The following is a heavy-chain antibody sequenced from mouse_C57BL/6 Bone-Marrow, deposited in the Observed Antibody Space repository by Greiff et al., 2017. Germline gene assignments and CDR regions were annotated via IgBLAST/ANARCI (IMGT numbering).Heavy chain of an antibody. Sequence: QVQLQQPGAELVRPGTSVKLSCKASGYTFTSYWMHWVKQRPGQGLEWIGVIDPSDSYTNYNQKFKGKATLTVDTSSSTAYMQLSSLTSEDSAVYYCARSMRYYGSSYYAMDYWGQGTSVTVSS. J-gene: IGHJ4*01. CDR1: GYTFTSYW. CDR3: ARSMRYYGSSYYAMDY. D-gene: IGHD1-1*01. CDR2: IDPSDSYT. V-gene: IGHV1-59*01.